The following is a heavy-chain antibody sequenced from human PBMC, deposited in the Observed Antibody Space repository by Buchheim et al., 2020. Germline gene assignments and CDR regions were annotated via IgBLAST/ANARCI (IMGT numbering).Heavy chain of an antibody. V-gene: IGHV4-59*01. CDR3: ARGITVTNPGGMGFYYYGMDV. CDR1: GGSLSNFH. CDR2: IFYSGST. D-gene: IGHD1-14*01. J-gene: IGHJ6*02. Sequence: QVQLQESGPGLVKPSETLSLTCTVSGGSLSNFHWTWIRQPPGKALEWIGYIFYSGSTIYSPSLRSRVTMSVDTSKNQFSLKLSSVTAADTAVYYCARGITVTNPGGMGFYYYGMDVWGQGTT.